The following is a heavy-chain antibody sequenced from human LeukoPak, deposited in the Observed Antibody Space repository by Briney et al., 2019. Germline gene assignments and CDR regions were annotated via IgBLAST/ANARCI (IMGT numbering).Heavy chain of an antibody. CDR3: ARGDSSGGFGMDV. J-gene: IGHJ6*02. CDR1: GFTFSSYS. V-gene: IGHV3-21*01. CDR2: ISSSSRYI. Sequence: GGSLRLSCAASGFTFSSYSVNWVRQAPGKGLEWVSSISSSSRYIYYADSVKGRFTISRDNAKNSLYLQMNSLRAEDTAVYYCARGDSSGGFGMDVWGQGTTVTVSS. D-gene: IGHD6-19*01.